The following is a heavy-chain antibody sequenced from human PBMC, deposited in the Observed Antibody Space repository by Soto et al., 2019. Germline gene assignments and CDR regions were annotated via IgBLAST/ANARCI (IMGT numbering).Heavy chain of an antibody. D-gene: IGHD6-6*01. Sequence: PSETLSLTCTVSGGSISSGDYYWSWIRQPPGKGLEWIGYIYYSGSTYYNPSLKSRVTISVDTSKNQFSLKLSSVTAADTAVYYCARDAREYSSSSSDYWGQGTLVTV. J-gene: IGHJ4*02. CDR3: ARDAREYSSSSSDY. V-gene: IGHV4-30-4*01. CDR1: GGSISSGDYY. CDR2: IYYSGST.